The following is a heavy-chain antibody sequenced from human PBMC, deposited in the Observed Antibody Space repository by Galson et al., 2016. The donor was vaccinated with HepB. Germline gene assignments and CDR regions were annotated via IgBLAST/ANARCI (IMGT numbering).Heavy chain of an antibody. J-gene: IGHJ6*02. V-gene: IGHV3-48*02. Sequence: SLRLSCAVSGFTFSTYSMNWVRQAPGKGLEWVSYIGSGSTTIYYADSVKGQFTISRDNAKNSLYLQMNSLRDDDTAVYYCARDGGQQVVRWERLRKVYYYYPMDVWGQGTTVTVSS. CDR2: IGSGSTTI. D-gene: IGHD6-13*01. CDR1: GFTFSTYS. CDR3: ARDGGQQVVRWERLRKVYYYYPMDV.